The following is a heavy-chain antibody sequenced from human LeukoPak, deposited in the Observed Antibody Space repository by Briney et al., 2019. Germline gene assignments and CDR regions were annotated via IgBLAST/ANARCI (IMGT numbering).Heavy chain of an antibody. V-gene: IGHV4-61*05. CDR1: GGSISSSSYY. CDR3: ARVWNYYDSSGYLDY. D-gene: IGHD3-22*01. J-gene: IGHJ4*02. CDR2: IYYSGST. Sequence: PSETLSLTCTVSGGSISSSSYYWGWIRQPPGKGLEWIGYIYYSGSTNYNPSLKSRVTISLDTSKNQFSLRLSSVTAADTAVYYCARVWNYYDSSGYLDYWGQGTLVTVSS.